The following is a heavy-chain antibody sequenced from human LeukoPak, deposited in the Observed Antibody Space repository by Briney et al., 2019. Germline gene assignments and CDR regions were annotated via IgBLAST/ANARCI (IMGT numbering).Heavy chain of an antibody. CDR1: GFIFSGSW. J-gene: IGHJ4*02. D-gene: IGHD2-15*01. CDR2: IKKDGSEK. CDR3: TTDTWYSAGH. V-gene: IGHV3-7*03. Sequence: GGSLRLSCTASGFIFSGSWMAWIRQAPGKGLEWVAIIKKDGSEKYYVDSMKGRFTISRDNARNSLFLQMNSLRAEDTAIYYCTTDTWYSAGHWGQGTLVTVSS.